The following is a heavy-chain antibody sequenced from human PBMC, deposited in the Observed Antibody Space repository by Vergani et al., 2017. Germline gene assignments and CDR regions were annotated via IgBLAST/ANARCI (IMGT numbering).Heavy chain of an antibody. V-gene: IGHV3-21*01. CDR3: ARETIAVAGTPEAFDI. J-gene: IGHJ3*02. D-gene: IGHD6-19*01. CDR1: GFTFSSYS. Sequence: EVQLVESGGGLVKPGGSLRLSCAASGFTFSSYSMNWVRQAPGMGLEWVSSISSSSSYIYYADSVKGRFTISRDNAKNSLYLQMNSLRAEDTAVYYCARETIAVAGTPEAFDIWGQGTMVTVSS. CDR2: ISSSSSYI.